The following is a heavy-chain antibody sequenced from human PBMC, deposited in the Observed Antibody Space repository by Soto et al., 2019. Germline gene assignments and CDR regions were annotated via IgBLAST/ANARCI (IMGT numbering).Heavy chain of an antibody. V-gene: IGHV3-21*01. J-gene: IGHJ4*02. Sequence: GGSLRLASAASGFTFSSYSMNWVRQAPGKGLEWVSSISSSSSYIYYADSVKGRFTISRDNAKNSLYLQMNSLRAEDTAVYYCARDHLVGATSDYWGQGTLVTVSS. CDR1: GFTFSSYS. D-gene: IGHD1-26*01. CDR3: ARDHLVGATSDY. CDR2: ISSSSSYI.